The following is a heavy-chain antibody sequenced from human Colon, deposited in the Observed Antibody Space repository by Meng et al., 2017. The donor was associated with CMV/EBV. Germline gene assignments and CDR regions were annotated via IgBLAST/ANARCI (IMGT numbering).Heavy chain of an antibody. Sequence: GGSLRLSCAASGFNFNTYTMNWVRQAPGKGLEWVSSITGSGSYMYYTDSVKGRFTVSRDNTNNSLFLQMENLRVEDTALYYCARGGFQLPPDSWGQGALVTVSS. CDR1: GFNFNTYT. V-gene: IGHV3-21*01. J-gene: IGHJ5*01. CDR2: ITGSGSYM. CDR3: ARGGFQLPPDS. D-gene: IGHD6-25*01.